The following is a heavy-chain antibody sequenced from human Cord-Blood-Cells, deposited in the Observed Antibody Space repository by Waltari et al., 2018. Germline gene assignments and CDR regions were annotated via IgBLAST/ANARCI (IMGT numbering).Heavy chain of an antibody. J-gene: IGHJ3*02. D-gene: IGHD3-10*01. Sequence: QVQLPESGPGLVKPSETLSLTCTVSGDSLSSYSWSWIRQPPGKGLEWIGYIYYRGSTNYNPSLKSRVTISVDTSKNQFSLKLSSVTAADTAVYYCASRAQLGQGGAFDIWGQGTMVTVSS. CDR3: ASRAQLGQGGAFDI. V-gene: IGHV4-59*01. CDR2: IYYRGST. CDR1: GDSLSSYS.